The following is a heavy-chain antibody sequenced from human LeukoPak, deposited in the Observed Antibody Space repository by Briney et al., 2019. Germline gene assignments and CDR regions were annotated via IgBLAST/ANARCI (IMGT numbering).Heavy chain of an antibody. J-gene: IGHJ4*02. D-gene: IGHD5-12*01. Sequence: PGGYLRLYCAASGFTFSSYAMHWVRQAPGKGRVGGTVISYDGSNKYYADSVKGRFTISRDNSKNTLYLQMNSLRAEDTAVYYCARDHISGYELYYFDYWGQGTLVTVSS. V-gene: IGHV3-30*04. CDR2: ISYDGSNK. CDR1: GFTFSSYA. CDR3: ARDHISGYELYYFDY.